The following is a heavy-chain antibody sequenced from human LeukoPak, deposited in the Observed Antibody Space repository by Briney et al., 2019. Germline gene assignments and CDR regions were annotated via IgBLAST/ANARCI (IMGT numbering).Heavy chain of an antibody. CDR3: ARDYYDSSNWFDP. CDR2: ISAYNGNT. Sequence: RGASVKVSCKASGYTFTSYGINWVRQAPGQGPEWMGWISAYNGNTNYAQKLQGRVTVTTDTSTSTAYMELRSLRSDDTAVYYCARDYYDSSNWFDPWGQGTLVTVSS. CDR1: GYTFTSYG. D-gene: IGHD3-22*01. J-gene: IGHJ5*02. V-gene: IGHV1-18*01.